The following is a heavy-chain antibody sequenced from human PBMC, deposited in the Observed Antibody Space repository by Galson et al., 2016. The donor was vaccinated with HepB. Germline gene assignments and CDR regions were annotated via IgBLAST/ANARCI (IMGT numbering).Heavy chain of an antibody. CDR1: GFSFRNYA. CDR2: ISDTAGST. Sequence: SLRLSCAASGFSFRNYAMSWVRQAPGKELEWVSSISDTAGSTYYADSVKGRFTISRDNSRNTLFLQLNSLRAEDTAVYYCAIRLDYYGSRGSWGQGTLVTVSS. J-gene: IGHJ5*02. V-gene: IGHV3-23*01. CDR3: AIRLDYYGSRGS. D-gene: IGHD3-22*01.